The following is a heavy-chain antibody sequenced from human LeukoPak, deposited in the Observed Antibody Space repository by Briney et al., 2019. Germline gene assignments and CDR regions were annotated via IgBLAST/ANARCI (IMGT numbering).Heavy chain of an antibody. CDR2: VYHSGST. Sequence: SETLSLTCSVSGDDISSSNWWTWVRQPPQKGLEWIGEVYHSGSTNYNPSLKNRIYMSVDKSQNRFSLRLTSVTAADTAVYFCARVSGSGLYFKSFDPWGQGTLVIVSS. J-gene: IGHJ5*01. D-gene: IGHD3-10*01. CDR3: ARVSGSGLYFKSFDP. CDR1: GDDISSSNW. V-gene: IGHV4-4*02.